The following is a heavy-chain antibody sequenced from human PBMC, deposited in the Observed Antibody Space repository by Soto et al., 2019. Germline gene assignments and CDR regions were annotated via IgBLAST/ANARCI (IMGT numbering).Heavy chain of an antibody. CDR2: IFYSGST. J-gene: IGHJ4*02. CDR1: GGSINSGGYY. V-gene: IGHV4-31*03. CDR3: ARGDRQAGYSSSWVFDY. D-gene: IGHD6-13*01. Sequence: QVQLQESGPGLVKPSQTLSLICTVSGGSINSGGYYWNWIRQHPGKGLEWIGYIFYSGSTYYNPFLGSRGTISADTSENQFSLNLSSVTAADTAVYFCARGDRQAGYSSSWVFDYWGQGTLVNVSS.